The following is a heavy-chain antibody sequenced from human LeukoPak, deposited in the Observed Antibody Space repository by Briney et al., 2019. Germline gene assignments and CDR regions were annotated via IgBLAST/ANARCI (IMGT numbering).Heavy chain of an antibody. Sequence: GESLKISCKGSGYSFTSYWIGWVRQMPGKGLEWMGIIYPGDSDTRYSPSFQGQVTISADKSISTVYLQWSSLKASDTAMYYCARPGKNYGDYVGYFNYWGLGTLVTVSS. D-gene: IGHD4-17*01. CDR3: ARPGKNYGDYVGYFNY. CDR1: GYSFTSYW. J-gene: IGHJ4*02. CDR2: IYPGDSDT. V-gene: IGHV5-51*01.